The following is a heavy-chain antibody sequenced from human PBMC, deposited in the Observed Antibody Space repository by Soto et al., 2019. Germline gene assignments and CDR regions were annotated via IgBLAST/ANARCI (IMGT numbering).Heavy chain of an antibody. Sequence: QVQLVQSGAEVKKPGASVKVSCKASGYTFINYDINWVRHATGQGLEWMGWVNTNSGNAGYAQKFQGRVTMTRNTFIGTAYMELSSLRSEDTAVYYCARGWGAIGTRPYYYGMDVWGQGTTVTVSS. CDR3: ARGWGAIGTRPYYYGMDV. J-gene: IGHJ6*02. V-gene: IGHV1-8*01. CDR2: VNTNSGNA. CDR1: GYTFINYD. D-gene: IGHD6-6*01.